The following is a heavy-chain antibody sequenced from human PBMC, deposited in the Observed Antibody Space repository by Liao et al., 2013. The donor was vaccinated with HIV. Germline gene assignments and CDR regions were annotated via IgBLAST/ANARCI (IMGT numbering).Heavy chain of an antibody. CDR3: ARGSSWYTYYFDY. J-gene: IGHJ4*02. CDR2: IYTSGTT. Sequence: QVQLQESGPGLVKPSQTLSLTCTVSGGSINSGSYYWSWIRQPAGKGLEWIGRIYTSGTTYYNPSLKSRVTISVDTSKNQFSLKLSSVTAADTAVYYCARGSSWYTYYFDYWGQGTLVTVSS. D-gene: IGHD6-13*01. V-gene: IGHV4-61*02. CDR1: GGSINSGSYY.